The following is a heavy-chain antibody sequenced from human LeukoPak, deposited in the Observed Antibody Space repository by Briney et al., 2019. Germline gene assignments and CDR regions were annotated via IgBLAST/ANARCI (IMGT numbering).Heavy chain of an antibody. J-gene: IGHJ3*02. CDR3: ARRTLYDSSGYYSLIKDAFDI. CDR1: GGSINSSPYY. V-gene: IGHV4-61*05. CDR2: IYYSGST. D-gene: IGHD3-22*01. Sequence: ASETLSLTCIVSGGSINSSPYYWGWIRQPPGKGLEWIGYIYYSGSTNYNPSLKSRVTISVDTSKNQFSLKLSSVTAADTAVYYCARRTLYDSSGYYSLIKDAFDIWGQGTMVTVSS.